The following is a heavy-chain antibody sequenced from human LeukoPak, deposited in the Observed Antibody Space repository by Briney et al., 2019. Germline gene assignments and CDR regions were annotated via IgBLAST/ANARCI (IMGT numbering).Heavy chain of an antibody. CDR1: GGTFSSYA. CDR3: ARESSSSTLYYYYGMDV. V-gene: IGHV1-69*04. CDR2: IIPILGIA. D-gene: IGHD6-13*01. Sequence: SVKVSCEASGGTFSSYAISWVRQAPGQGLEWMGRIIPILGIANYAQKFQGRVTITADKSTSTAYMELSSLRSEDTAVYYCARESSSSTLYYYYGMDVWGQGTTVTVSS. J-gene: IGHJ6*02.